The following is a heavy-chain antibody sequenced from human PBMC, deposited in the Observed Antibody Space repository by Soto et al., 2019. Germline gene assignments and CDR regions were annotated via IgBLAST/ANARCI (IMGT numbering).Heavy chain of an antibody. CDR3: ARGVIVVATKGDDYYYGMDV. Sequence: SQTLSLTCAISGDSVSSNSAAWNWIRQSPSRGLEWLGRTYYRSKWYNDYAVSVKSRITINPDTSKNQFSLQLNSVTPEDTAVYYCARGVIVVATKGDDYYYGMDVWGQGTTVTVSS. CDR2: TYYRSKWYN. D-gene: IGHD1-26*01. CDR1: GDSVSSNSAA. J-gene: IGHJ6*02. V-gene: IGHV6-1*01.